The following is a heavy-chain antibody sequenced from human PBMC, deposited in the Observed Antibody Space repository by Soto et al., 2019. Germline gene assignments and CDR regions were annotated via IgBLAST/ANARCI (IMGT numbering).Heavy chain of an antibody. CDR1: GFTFSSYG. V-gene: IGHV3-33*01. D-gene: IGHD2-2*02. J-gene: IGHJ6*02. CDR2: IWYDGSNK. Sequence: ESGGGVVQPGRSLRLSCAASGFTFSSYGMHWVRQAPGKGLEWVAVIWYDGSNKYYADSVKGRFTISRDNSKNTLYLQMNSLRAEDTAVYYCAREDIVVVPAAIIYYGMDVWGQGTTVTVSS. CDR3: AREDIVVVPAAIIYYGMDV.